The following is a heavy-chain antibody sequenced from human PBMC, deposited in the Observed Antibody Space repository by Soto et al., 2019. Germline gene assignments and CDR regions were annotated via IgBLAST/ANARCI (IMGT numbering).Heavy chain of an antibody. D-gene: IGHD3-10*01. CDR3: ATLWGQD. CDR1: GGSISSSSYY. J-gene: IGHJ4*02. V-gene: IGHV4-39*01. CDR2: IYYSGST. Sequence: QLQLQEWGAGLVKPSETLSLTCTVSGGSISSSSYYWGWIRQPPGKGLEWIGRIYYSGSTYYNPSLKSRVTISVDPSKNQFSLKLSSVTAADTAVYYCATLWGQDWGQGTLVTVSS.